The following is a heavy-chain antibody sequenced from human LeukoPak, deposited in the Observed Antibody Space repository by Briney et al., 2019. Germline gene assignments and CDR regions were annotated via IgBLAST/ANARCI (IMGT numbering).Heavy chain of an antibody. J-gene: IGHJ4*02. CDR1: GFTFSNAW. Sequence: PGGSLRLSCAASGFTFSNAWMSWVRQAPGKGLEWVGRIKSKTDGGTTDYAAPVKGRFTISRDDSKTTLYLQMNSLKTEDTAVYYCTTDPLRRAAAATDSPVWGQGTLVTVSS. V-gene: IGHV3-15*01. CDR3: TTDPLRRAAAATDSPV. CDR2: IKSKTDGGTT. D-gene: IGHD6-13*01.